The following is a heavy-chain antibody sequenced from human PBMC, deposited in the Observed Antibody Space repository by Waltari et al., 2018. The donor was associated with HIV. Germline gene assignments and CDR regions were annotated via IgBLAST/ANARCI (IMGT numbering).Heavy chain of an antibody. Sequence: QVQLQESGPGLVKPSQTLSLTCTVSGGSISSGGYSWSWIRQHPGKGLEWIGYIYYIGSTYDNPSRKSRVTISVDTAKNQFSLKLSSVTAADTAVYYCARAPMGRWAEDRAFDIWGQGTMVTVSS. J-gene: IGHJ3*02. CDR1: GGSISSGGYS. D-gene: IGHD1-26*01. CDR3: ARAPMGRWAEDRAFDI. V-gene: IGHV4-31*03. CDR2: IYYIGST.